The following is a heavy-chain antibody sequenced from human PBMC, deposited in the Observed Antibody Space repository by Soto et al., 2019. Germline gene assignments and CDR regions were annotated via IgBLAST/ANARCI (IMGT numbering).Heavy chain of an antibody. CDR1: GGSISSYY. Sequence: SETLSLTCTVSGGSISSYYWSWIRRPPGKGLEWIGYIYYSGSTNYNPSLKSRVTISVDTSKNQFSLKLSSVTAADTAVYYCARALGLRYFDWLLYFDYWGQGTLVTVSS. D-gene: IGHD3-9*01. V-gene: IGHV4-59*01. CDR3: ARALGLRYFDWLLYFDY. CDR2: IYYSGST. J-gene: IGHJ4*02.